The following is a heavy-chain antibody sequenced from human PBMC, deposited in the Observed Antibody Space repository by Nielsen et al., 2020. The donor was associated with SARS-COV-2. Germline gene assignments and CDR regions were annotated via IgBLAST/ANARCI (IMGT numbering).Heavy chain of an antibody. Sequence: ASVKVSCKASGYTFTSYGISWVRQAPGQGLEWMGWISAYNGNTNYAQKFQGRVTITRDTSASTAYMELSSLRSEDTAVYYCARGIQLWSRSDYWGQGTLVTVSS. CDR1: GYTFTSYG. J-gene: IGHJ4*02. CDR3: ARGIQLWSRSDY. D-gene: IGHD5-18*01. V-gene: IGHV1-18*01. CDR2: ISAYNGNT.